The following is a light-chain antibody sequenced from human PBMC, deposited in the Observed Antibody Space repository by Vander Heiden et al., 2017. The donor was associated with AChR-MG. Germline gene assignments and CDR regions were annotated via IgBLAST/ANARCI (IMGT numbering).Light chain of an antibody. Sequence: DIVLTQSPPTLSLSPGERAPLPCRASQSVVSYLAWYQQKPGQAPRLLIYDASNRATGIPAGFSGSGSGTDFTLTISSLEPEDFAVYYCQQRSNWPLSFTFGPGTKVEIK. CDR2: DAS. CDR3: QQRSNWPLSFT. J-gene: IGKJ3*01. CDR1: QSVVSY. V-gene: IGKV3-11*01.